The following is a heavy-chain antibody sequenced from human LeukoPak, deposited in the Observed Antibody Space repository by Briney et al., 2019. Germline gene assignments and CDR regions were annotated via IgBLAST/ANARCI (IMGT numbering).Heavy chain of an antibody. Sequence: GGSLRLFCAASGFTFSSYAMSWVRQAPGKGLEWVSAISASGGSTYYADSVKGRFTISRDNSKNTLYLQVNSLRAEDTAVYYCARDIAARRFDYWGQGTLVTVSS. D-gene: IGHD6-13*01. CDR2: ISASGGST. CDR1: GFTFSSYA. V-gene: IGHV3-23*01. CDR3: ARDIAARRFDY. J-gene: IGHJ4*02.